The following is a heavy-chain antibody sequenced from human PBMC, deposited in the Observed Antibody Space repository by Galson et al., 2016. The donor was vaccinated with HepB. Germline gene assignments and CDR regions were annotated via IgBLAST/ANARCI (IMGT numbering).Heavy chain of an antibody. V-gene: IGHV4-39*01. D-gene: IGHD6-19*01. CDR2: IYYTENT. CDR3: ATGIVVAGKYYYYYMDV. CDR1: GASISGSVYY. J-gene: IGHJ6*03. Sequence: SETLSLTCTVSGASISGSVYYWGWIRQPPGRGLEWIGSIYYTENTYYNPSLKSRVTISVDTSKNQFSLRLNSVTAADTGVYYCATGIVVAGKYYYYYMDVWGKGTTVTVSS.